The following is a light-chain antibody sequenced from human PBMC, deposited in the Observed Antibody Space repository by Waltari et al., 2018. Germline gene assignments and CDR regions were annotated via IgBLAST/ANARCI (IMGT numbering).Light chain of an antibody. J-gene: IGKJ4*01. CDR2: WAS. V-gene: IGKV4-1*01. CDR1: LSVLSSSNNKNY. CDR3: QQYYSTPLT. Sequence: DIVMTQSPAPAAVSPGETATIDSKSSLSVLSSSNNKNYLARYQQKPRKPPKLLISWASTRESGVPDRFSGSGSGTDFTLTISSLQAEDVAVYYCQQYYSTPLTFGGGTKVEIK.